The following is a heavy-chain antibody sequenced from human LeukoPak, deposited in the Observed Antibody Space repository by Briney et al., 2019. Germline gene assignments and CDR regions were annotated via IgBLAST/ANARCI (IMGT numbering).Heavy chain of an antibody. CDR3: AKSHPAVGTTRYYYMDV. V-gene: IGHV3-23*01. CDR2: ITGDGGGA. D-gene: IGHD1-26*01. CDR1: GFTFRNYD. J-gene: IGHJ6*03. Sequence: GGSLRLSCAASGFTFRNYDMTWVRQAPGKGLEWVSSITGDGGGATYADSVKGRFTISRDNSENTLYLQMNSLTADDTAVYYCAKSHPAVGTTRYYYMDVWGKGTTVSVSS.